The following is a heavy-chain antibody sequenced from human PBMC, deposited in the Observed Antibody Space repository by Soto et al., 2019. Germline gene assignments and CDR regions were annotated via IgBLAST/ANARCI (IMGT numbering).Heavy chain of an antibody. CDR1: GYTFTSYG. D-gene: IGHD2-21*02. CDR2: ISAYNGNT. CDR3: ARGVAGGVVVVTPTADY. V-gene: IGHV1-18*01. Sequence: QVQLVQSGAEVKKPGASVKVSCKASGYTFTSYGISWVRQAPGQGLEWMGWISAYNGNTNYAQKLQGRVTMTTDTSTSTAYMELRSLRSDDTAAYYCARGVAGGVVVVTPTADYWGQGTLVTVSS. J-gene: IGHJ4*02.